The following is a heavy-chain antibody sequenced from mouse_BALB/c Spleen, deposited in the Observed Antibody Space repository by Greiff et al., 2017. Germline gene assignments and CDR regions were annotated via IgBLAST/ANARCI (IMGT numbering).Heavy chain of an antibody. J-gene: IGHJ2*01. CDR3: ARSPPYYFDY. Sequence: QVQLQQSGAELAKPGASVKMSCKASGYTFTSYWMHWVKQRPGQGLEWIGYINPSTGYTEYNQKFKDKATLTADKSSSTAYMQLSSLTSEDSAVYYCARSPPYYFDYWGEGTTLTVSS. CDR1: GYTFTSYW. V-gene: IGHV1-7*01. CDR2: INPSTGYT.